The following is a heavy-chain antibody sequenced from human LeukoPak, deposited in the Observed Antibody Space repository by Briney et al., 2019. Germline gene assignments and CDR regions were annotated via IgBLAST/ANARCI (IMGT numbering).Heavy chain of an antibody. CDR1: GFTFSSYG. V-gene: IGHV3-30*02. CDR3: ARFGEFYCGGDCYHGRYDY. D-gene: IGHD2-21*02. CDR2: IRYDGSNK. J-gene: IGHJ4*02. Sequence: PGGSLRLSCAASGFTFSSYGMHWVRQAPGKGLEWVAFIRYDGSNKYYADSVKGRFTISRDNSKNTLYLQMNSLRAEDTAVYYCARFGEFYCGGDCYHGRYDYWGQGTLVTVSS.